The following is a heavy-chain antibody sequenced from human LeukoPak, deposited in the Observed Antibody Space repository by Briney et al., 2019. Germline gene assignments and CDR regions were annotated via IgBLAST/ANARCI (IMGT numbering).Heavy chain of an antibody. J-gene: IGHJ5*02. CDR2: GTT. D-gene: IGHD3-10*01. V-gene: IGHV4-39*01. Sequence: PSETLSLTCSVSGGSISSGSYYWGWVGQPPGKGLEWIGSGTTYYNPSLQSRVTISVDTSRNQFSLKLSSVTAADTAVYYCARTGGYVVRGVQNWFEPWGKGTLVTVSS. CDR1: GGSISSGSYY. CDR3: ARTGGYVVRGVQNWFEP.